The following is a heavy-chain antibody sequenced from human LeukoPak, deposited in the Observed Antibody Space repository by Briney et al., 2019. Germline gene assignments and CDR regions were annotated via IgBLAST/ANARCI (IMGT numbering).Heavy chain of an antibody. Sequence: SETLSLTCTVSGGSISSYYWSWIRQPPGKGLEWIGYIYYSGSTNYNPSLKSRVTISVDTSKNQFSLKLSSVTAADTAVYYCAREERTGTTGFDYWGQGTLVTVSS. CDR2: IYYSGST. V-gene: IGHV4-59*01. CDR1: GGSISSYY. D-gene: IGHD1-14*01. CDR3: AREERTGTTGFDY. J-gene: IGHJ4*02.